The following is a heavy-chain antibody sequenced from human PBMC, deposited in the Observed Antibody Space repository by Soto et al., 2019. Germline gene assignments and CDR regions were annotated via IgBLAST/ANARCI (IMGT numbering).Heavy chain of an antibody. J-gene: IGHJ4*02. D-gene: IGHD1-1*01. Sequence: GGSLRLSCASSVFIFTRYSMNCVRQSPGKGLEWVSSISSTTNYIYYGDSMKGRFTISRDNAKNSLYLEMNSLRAEDTAVYYCARESEDINSILEYLGQGTLYTVSS. CDR3: ARESEDINSILEY. CDR2: ISSTTNYI. V-gene: IGHV3-21*06. CDR1: VFIFTRYS.